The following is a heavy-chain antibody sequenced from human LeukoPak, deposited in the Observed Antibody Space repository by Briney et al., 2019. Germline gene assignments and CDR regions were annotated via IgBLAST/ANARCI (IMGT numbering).Heavy chain of an antibody. CDR2: MNPNSGNT. CDR1: GYTFTSYD. Sequence: ASVKVSCKASGYTFTSYDINWVRQATGQGLEWMGWMNPNSGNTGYAQKFQGRVTMTRNTSISTAYMESSSLRSEDTAVYYCARGRSIAARRGLGFWGQGTLVTVSS. D-gene: IGHD6-6*01. CDR3: ARGRSIAARRGLGF. J-gene: IGHJ4*02. V-gene: IGHV1-8*01.